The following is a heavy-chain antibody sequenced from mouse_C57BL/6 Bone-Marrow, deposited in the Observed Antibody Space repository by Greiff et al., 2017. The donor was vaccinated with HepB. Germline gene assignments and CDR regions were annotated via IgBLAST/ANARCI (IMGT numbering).Heavy chain of an antibody. CDR3: ARDIYYDYGGAMDY. CDR2: SRNKANDYTT. J-gene: IGHJ4*01. D-gene: IGHD2-4*01. CDR1: GFTFSDFY. Sequence: EVKLVESGGGLVQSGRSLRLSCATSGFTFSDFYMEWVRQAPGKGLEWIAASRNKANDYTTEYSASVKGRIIVSRDTSQSILYLQMNALRAEDTAIYYCARDIYYDYGGAMDYWGQGTSVTVSS. V-gene: IGHV7-1*01.